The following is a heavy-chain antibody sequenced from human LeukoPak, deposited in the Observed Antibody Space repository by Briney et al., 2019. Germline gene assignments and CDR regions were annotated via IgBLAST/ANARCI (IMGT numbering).Heavy chain of an antibody. V-gene: IGHV4-39*01. J-gene: IGHJ4*02. CDR1: GGSISSSSYY. D-gene: IGHD4-17*01. CDR2: IYYSGST. Sequence: SETLSLTCTVSGGSISSSSYYWGWIRQPPGKGLEWIGSIYYSGSTYYNPSLKSRVTISVDTSKNQFSLKLSSVTAADTAVYYCARHYGDYGEYYFDYWGQGTLVTVSS. CDR3: ARHYGDYGEYYFDY.